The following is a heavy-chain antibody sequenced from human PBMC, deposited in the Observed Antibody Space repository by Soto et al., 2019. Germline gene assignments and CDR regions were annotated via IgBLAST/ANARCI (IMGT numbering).Heavy chain of an antibody. J-gene: IGHJ4*02. CDR3: AREGQLGY. CDR2: ISGYNGNT. Sequence: ASVKVSCKVSGYTLTELSMHWVRQAPGQGLEWMGWISGYNGNTNYAERLQGRVTMTTDTSTSTAYMELKNLRYDDTAVYYCAREGQLGYWGQGTPVTVSS. V-gene: IGHV1-18*01. CDR1: GYTLTELS. D-gene: IGHD6-6*01.